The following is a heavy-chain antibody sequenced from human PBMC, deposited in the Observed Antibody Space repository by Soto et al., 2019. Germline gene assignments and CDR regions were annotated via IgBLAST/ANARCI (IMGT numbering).Heavy chain of an antibody. Sequence: GASVKVSCKASGYPFSDNHIHWLRQAPGQGLEWMGWMNPNSGNTGYAQKYQGRVTMTRNTSISTAYMELSNLRSDDTAVYYCARGQSGYFAPYWGQGTLVTVSS. V-gene: IGHV1-8*02. J-gene: IGHJ4*02. D-gene: IGHD3-9*01. CDR3: ARGQSGYFAPY. CDR2: MNPNSGNT. CDR1: GYPFSDNH.